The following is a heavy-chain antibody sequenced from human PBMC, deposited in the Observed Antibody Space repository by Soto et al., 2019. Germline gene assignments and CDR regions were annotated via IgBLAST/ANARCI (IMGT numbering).Heavy chain of an antibody. CDR3: ASHYYDILTGYYSYFLAV. Sequence: ASVKVSCKASGGTFSSYTISWVRQAPGQGLEWMGRIIPILGIANYAQKFQGRVTITADKSTSTAYMELSSLRSEDTAVYYCASHYYDILTGYYSYFLAVWGKGTTVTVSS. CDR1: GGTFSSYT. D-gene: IGHD3-9*01. V-gene: IGHV1-69*02. CDR2: IIPILGIA. J-gene: IGHJ6*03.